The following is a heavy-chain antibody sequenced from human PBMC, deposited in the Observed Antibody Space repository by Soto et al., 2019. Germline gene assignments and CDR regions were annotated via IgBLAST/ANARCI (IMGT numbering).Heavy chain of an antibody. D-gene: IGHD3-3*01. CDR1: GFTFSSYA. J-gene: IGHJ6*02. Sequence: GGSLRLSCAASGFTFSSYAMSWVRQAPGKGLEWVSAISGSGGSTYYADSVKGRFTISRDNSKNTLYLQMNSLRAEDTAVYYCAKDISIIFGVVPYGMDVWCQGTMVTLS. V-gene: IGHV3-23*01. CDR2: ISGSGGST. CDR3: AKDISIIFGVVPYGMDV.